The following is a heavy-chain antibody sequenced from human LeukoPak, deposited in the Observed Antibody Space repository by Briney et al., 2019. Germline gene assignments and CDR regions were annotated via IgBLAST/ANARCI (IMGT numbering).Heavy chain of an antibody. J-gene: IGHJ4*02. CDR1: GGSFSGNYY. CDR3: ARGPYYYDSSGNFDY. V-gene: IGHV4-61*02. CDR2: IYTSGST. Sequence: SETLSLTCAVYGGSFSGNYYWSWIRQPAGKGLEWIGRIYTSGSTNYNPSLKSRVTISVDTSKNQFSLKLSSVTAADTAVYYCARGPYYYDSSGNFDYWGQGTLVTVSS. D-gene: IGHD3-22*01.